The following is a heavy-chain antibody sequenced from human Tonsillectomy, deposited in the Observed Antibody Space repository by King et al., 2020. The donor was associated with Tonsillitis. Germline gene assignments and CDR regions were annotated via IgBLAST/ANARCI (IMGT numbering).Heavy chain of an antibody. V-gene: IGHV1-18*04. D-gene: IGHD5-18*01. Sequence: QLVQSGAEVKKPGASVKVSCKASGYTFTSYGISWVRQAPGQGLEWMGWISAYNGNTKYAQKLQGRVTMTTDTSTSTAYMELRSLRSDDTAVYYCARISNGYSDGYYYYYGMDVWGQGTTVTVSS. J-gene: IGHJ6*02. CDR1: GYTFTSYG. CDR3: ARISNGYSDGYYYYYGMDV. CDR2: ISAYNGNT.